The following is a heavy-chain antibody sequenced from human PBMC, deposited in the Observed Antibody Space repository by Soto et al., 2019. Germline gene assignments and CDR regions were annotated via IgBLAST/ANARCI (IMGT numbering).Heavy chain of an antibody. CDR2: IYYSGST. V-gene: IGHV4-59*11. CDR3: PRGWGGYFDL. J-gene: IGHJ2*01. CDR1: GGSISSHY. Sequence: QVQLQESGPGLVKPSETLSLTCSVSGGSISSHYWSWIRKPPGKGLEWTGYIYYSGSTNYNPSLNSRVTIPVHTPKNQSSLKLSSVTAADTAVYYCPRGWGGYFDLWGRGTLVTVSS. D-gene: IGHD1-26*01.